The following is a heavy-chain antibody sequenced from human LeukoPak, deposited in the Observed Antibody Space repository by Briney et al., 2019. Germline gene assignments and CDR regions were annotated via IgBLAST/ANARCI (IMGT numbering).Heavy chain of an antibody. CDR3: ARLDYYDSSGYYLDY. Sequence: SSVKVSCKASGGTFSSYAISWVRQAPGQGLEWMGGIIPIFGTANYAQKFQGRVTITADESTSTAYMELSSLRSEDTAVHYCARLDYYDSSGYYLDYWGQGTLVTVSS. D-gene: IGHD3-22*01. CDR2: IIPIFGTA. V-gene: IGHV1-69*01. J-gene: IGHJ4*02. CDR1: GGTFSSYA.